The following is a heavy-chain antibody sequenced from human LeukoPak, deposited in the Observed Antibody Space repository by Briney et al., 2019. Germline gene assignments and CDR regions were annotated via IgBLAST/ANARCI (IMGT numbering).Heavy chain of an antibody. D-gene: IGHD6-13*01. Sequence: SVTLSLTCTVSGGSISSGGYYWSWIRQHPGKGLEWNGYVYYSGSTYYNPSLKSRATISVDTTTNQFSMKLSSVTAADTAVDYCARRYGYTSSLRRSYYFDYWGQGTLVTVSS. V-gene: IGHV4-31*03. CDR2: VYYSGST. CDR3: ARRYGYTSSLRRSYYFDY. CDR1: GGSISSGGYY. J-gene: IGHJ4*02.